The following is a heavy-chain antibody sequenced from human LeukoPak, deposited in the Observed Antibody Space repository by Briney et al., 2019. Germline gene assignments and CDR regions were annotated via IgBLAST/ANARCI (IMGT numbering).Heavy chain of an antibody. J-gene: IGHJ3*02. D-gene: IGHD2-8*01. V-gene: IGHV4-39*01. CDR1: GDSISRSSYY. Sequence: SETLSLTCSVSGDSISRSSYYWGWIRQPPGEGLEWIGTIYYDGSTYHNPSLKSRVTISVDASKNQFSLKLSSVTAADTAVYYCAGLGYCTKGVCYTGVDDAFNIWGQGTRVTVSS. CDR2: IYYDGST. CDR3: AGLGYCTKGVCYTGVDDAFNI.